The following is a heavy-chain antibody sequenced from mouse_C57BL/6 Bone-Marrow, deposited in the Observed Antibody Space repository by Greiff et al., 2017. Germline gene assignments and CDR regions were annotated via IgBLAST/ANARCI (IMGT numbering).Heavy chain of an antibody. Sequence: VQLKESGPGLAKPSQSLSLTCSVSGYSITGDYWNWIRKFPGNKLEYIGYISYSGSTYYNPSLKSRISIIRDTSKNQDYLQVNSVTTEDTATYYCARYDILSDWIDYWGQGTSVTVSA. CDR2: ISYSGST. J-gene: IGHJ4*01. V-gene: IGHV3-8*01. CDR3: ARYDILSDWIDY. CDR1: GYSITGDY. D-gene: IGHD3-2*02.